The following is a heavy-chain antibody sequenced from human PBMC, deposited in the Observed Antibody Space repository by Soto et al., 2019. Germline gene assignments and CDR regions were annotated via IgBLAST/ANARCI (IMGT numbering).Heavy chain of an antibody. D-gene: IGHD6-19*01. CDR2: IWYDGSSK. V-gene: IGHV3-33*01. Sequence: GGSLRLSGAASGFTFSSYGMHWVRQAPCKGLEWVAVIWYDGSSKYYADSVKGRFTISRDNSKNTLYLQMNSLRAEDTAVYYCARDRIAVVYYYYYYGMDVWGQGTTVTVSS. J-gene: IGHJ6*02. CDR3: ARDRIAVVYYYYYYGMDV. CDR1: GFTFSSYG.